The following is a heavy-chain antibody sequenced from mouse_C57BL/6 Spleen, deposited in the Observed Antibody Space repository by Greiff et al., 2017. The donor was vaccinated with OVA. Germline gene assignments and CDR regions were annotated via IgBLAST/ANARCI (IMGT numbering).Heavy chain of an antibody. V-gene: IGHV1-76*01. CDR1: GYTFTDYY. J-gene: IGHJ3*01. CDR3: ARSLGGYDRLAY. Sequence: QVQLQQSGAELVRPGASVKLSCKASGYTFTDYYINWVKQRPGQGLEWIARIYPGSGNTYYNEKFKGKATLTAEKSSSTAYMQLSSLTSEDSAVYFCARSLGGYDRLAYWGQGTLVTVSA. CDR2: IYPGSGNT. D-gene: IGHD2-2*01.